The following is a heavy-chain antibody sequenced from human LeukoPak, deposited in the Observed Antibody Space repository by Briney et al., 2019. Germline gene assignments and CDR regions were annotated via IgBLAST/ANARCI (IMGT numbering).Heavy chain of an antibody. Sequence: GGPLRLSCAASGFTFSRYYMHWVRQVPGKGLVWVSRINSDGSGTTYADSVKGRFTASRDNAKNTLYLQMNSLRVEDTAMYYCTRVFAGDEYSSSGYWGQGTLVTVSS. CDR2: INSDGSGT. V-gene: IGHV3-74*01. CDR3: TRVFAGDEYSSSGY. CDR1: GFTFSRYY. J-gene: IGHJ4*02. D-gene: IGHD6-13*01.